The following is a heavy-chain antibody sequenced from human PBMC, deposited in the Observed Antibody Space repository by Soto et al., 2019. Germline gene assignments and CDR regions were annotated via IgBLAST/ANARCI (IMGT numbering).Heavy chain of an antibody. CDR1: GDSISSGGYY. Sequence: PSETLSLTCSFSGDSISSGGYYWSWIRQHPGKGLEWIGHIYYSGNTYYNPSLRSRVTISVDTSKNQFSLNLSSVTAADTAVYYCARDTGFYSSSSFDYWGQGTLVTVSS. CDR2: IYYSGNT. J-gene: IGHJ4*02. CDR3: ARDTGFYSSSSFDY. V-gene: IGHV4-31*03. D-gene: IGHD6-6*01.